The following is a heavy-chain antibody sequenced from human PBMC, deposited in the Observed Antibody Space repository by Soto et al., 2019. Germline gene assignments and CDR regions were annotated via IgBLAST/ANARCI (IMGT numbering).Heavy chain of an antibody. V-gene: IGHV4-31*03. Sequence: QLQLRESGPGLVQPAQTLSLTCTVAGGSITGGFSYWTWVRQHPGKGLEWVGHIYYSGTAYYNPSLKSRVAISVDPTQNRFSPKLSSVTAADTGMYFCARSLPGGTIFYMDIWGEGTTVTVSS. J-gene: IGHJ6*03. CDR3: ARSLPGGTIFYMDI. CDR2: IYYSGTA. D-gene: IGHD1-26*01. CDR1: GGSITGGFSY.